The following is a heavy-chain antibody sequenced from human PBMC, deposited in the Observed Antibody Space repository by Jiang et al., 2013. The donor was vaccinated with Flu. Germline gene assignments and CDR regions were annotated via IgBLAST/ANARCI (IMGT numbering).Heavy chain of an antibody. CDR2: INHSGST. CDR3: ARGQVPNWFDP. CDR1: GGSFSGYY. Sequence: LLKPSETLSLTCAVYGGSFSGYYWSWIRQPPGKGLEWIGEINHSGSTNYNPSLKSRVTISVDTSKNQFSLKLSSVTAADTAVYYCARGQVPNWFDPWGQGTLVTVSS. V-gene: IGHV4-34*01. J-gene: IGHJ5*02.